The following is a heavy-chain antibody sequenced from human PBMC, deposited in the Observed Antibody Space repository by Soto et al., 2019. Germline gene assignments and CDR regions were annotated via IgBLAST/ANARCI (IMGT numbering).Heavy chain of an antibody. D-gene: IGHD3-22*01. J-gene: IGHJ6*02. V-gene: IGHV3-23*01. CDR2: ISGSGGST. CDR1: GFTFSSYA. Sequence: PGGSLRLSCAASGFTFSSYAMSWVRQAPGKGLEWVSAISGSGGSTYYADSVKGRFTISRDNSKNTLYLQMNSLRAEDTAVYYCAKDLTYYYDSSGYPETMDVWGQGTTVTVSS. CDR3: AKDLTYYYDSSGYPETMDV.